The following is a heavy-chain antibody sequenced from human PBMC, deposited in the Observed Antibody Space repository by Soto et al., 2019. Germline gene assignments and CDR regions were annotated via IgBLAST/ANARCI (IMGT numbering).Heavy chain of an antibody. V-gene: IGHV1-46*01. CDR1: RDTFTSYY. D-gene: IGHD1-26*01. Sequence: ASVKVSCKAPRDTFTSYYINWVRQAPGQGLEWMGVINPHGGSTAYARKFKGRVTLTRDTSASTVYMEVSSLTSEDTAMYYCARSSGGNFGIIIEGINWLAPWGQGTQVTVSS. CDR2: INPHGGST. CDR3: ARSSGGNFGIIIEGINWLAP. J-gene: IGHJ5*02.